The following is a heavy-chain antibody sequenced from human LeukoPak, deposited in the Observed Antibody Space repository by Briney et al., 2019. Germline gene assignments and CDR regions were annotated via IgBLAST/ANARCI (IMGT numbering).Heavy chain of an antibody. V-gene: IGHV3-48*03. Sequence: PGGSLRLSCAASGFTFSSYEMNWVREAPGKGRGWGSYISSSGSTIYYADSVKGRFTISRDNAKNSLYLQMNSLRAEDTAVYYCASLTPDCSSTSCYEAYGMDVWGQGTTVTVSS. D-gene: IGHD2-2*01. CDR1: GFTFSSYE. J-gene: IGHJ6*02. CDR2: ISSSGSTI. CDR3: ASLTPDCSSTSCYEAYGMDV.